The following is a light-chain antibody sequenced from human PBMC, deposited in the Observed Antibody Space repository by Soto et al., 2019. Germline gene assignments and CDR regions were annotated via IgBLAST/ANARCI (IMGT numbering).Light chain of an antibody. CDR3: QQYNSYAWT. CDR1: QSISSW. CDR2: DAS. V-gene: IGKV1-5*01. Sequence: DLVMTRSPSSLYASVGDRVTITCRASQSISSWLAWYQQKPGKAPKLLIYDASSLESGVPSRFSGSGSGTEFTLTISSLQPDDFATYYCQQYNSYAWTFGQGTKVDIK. J-gene: IGKJ1*01.